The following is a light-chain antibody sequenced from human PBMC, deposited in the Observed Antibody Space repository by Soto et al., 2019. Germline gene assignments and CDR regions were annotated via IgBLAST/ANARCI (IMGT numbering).Light chain of an antibody. J-gene: IGLJ3*02. CDR1: SSNIGADFD. Sequence: QSVLTQPPSVSGAPGQRVTISCTGSSSNIGADFDVHWYRQLPGTAPKLLIYGNINRPSGVPDRFSGSTSGTSASLTITGLQAEDEADYYCQSYDTSLNVYGVFGGGTKLTVL. CDR2: GNI. V-gene: IGLV1-40*01. CDR3: QSYDTSLNVYGV.